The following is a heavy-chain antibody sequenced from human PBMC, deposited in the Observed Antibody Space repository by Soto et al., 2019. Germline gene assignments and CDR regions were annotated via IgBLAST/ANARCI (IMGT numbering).Heavy chain of an antibody. V-gene: IGHV4-39*01. CDR1: GGSISSSSHY. D-gene: IGHD6-13*01. CDR2: IYYSGTL. Sequence: KPSETLSLTCSVSGGSISSSSHYWGWIRQPPGKGLEWIGSIYYSGTLYYNPSLRSRVTISADMSKNQFSLKLSSVTAADTAVYYCARVVSYSASWYIDYWGQGTMVTVSS. CDR3: ARVVSYSASWYIDY. J-gene: IGHJ4*02.